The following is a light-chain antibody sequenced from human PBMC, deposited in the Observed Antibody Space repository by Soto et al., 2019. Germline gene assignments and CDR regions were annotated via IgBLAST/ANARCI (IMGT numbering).Light chain of an antibody. V-gene: IGLV2-11*01. CDR1: SNDVGGYNF. Sequence: QSALTQPRSVSGSPGQSVTISCTGTSNDVGGYNFVSWYQQHPGKVPKLFIYDVSRRPSGVPDRFSGSKSGNTASLTISGLQAEDEADDYCSSYAGSYTLVFGGGTQLTVL. J-gene: IGLJ2*01. CDR3: SSYAGSYTLV. CDR2: DVS.